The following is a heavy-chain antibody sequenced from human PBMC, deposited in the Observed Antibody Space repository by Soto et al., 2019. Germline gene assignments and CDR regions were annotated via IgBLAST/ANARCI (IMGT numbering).Heavy chain of an antibody. CDR3: ARENWFFDY. D-gene: IGHD3-10*01. CDR1: GFSFEIYW. J-gene: IGHJ4*02. CDR2: INPDGSGE. Sequence: EVHLVESGGGLVQPGGSLRLSCAASGFSFEIYWMGWVRQAPGKGLEWVANINPDGSGEYYLDSVKGRFTISKDNAKNTVYLQRNSLVGDDTGVYYCARENWFFDYWGQGTPVTVSS. V-gene: IGHV3-7*01.